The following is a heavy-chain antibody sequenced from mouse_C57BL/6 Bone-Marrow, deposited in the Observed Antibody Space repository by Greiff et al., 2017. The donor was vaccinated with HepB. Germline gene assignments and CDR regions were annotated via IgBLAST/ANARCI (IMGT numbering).Heavy chain of an antibody. CDR1: GFNIKDDY. V-gene: IGHV14-4*01. CDR3: TTRGYDSAWFAY. Sequence: VQLQQSGAELVRPGASVKLSCTASGFNIKDDYMHWVKQRPEQGLEWIGWIDPENGDTEYASKFQGKATITADTSSNTAYLQLSSLTFEDTAVYYCTTRGYDSAWFAYWGQGTLVTVSA. D-gene: IGHD2-2*01. J-gene: IGHJ3*01. CDR2: IDPENGDT.